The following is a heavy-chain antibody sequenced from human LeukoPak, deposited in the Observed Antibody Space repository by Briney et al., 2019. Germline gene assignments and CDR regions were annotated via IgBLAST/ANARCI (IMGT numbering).Heavy chain of an antibody. J-gene: IGHJ5*02. V-gene: IGHV3-11*01. Sequence: GGSLRLSCAASGFTFSDYYMSWIRQAPGKGLEWVSYISSSGSTIYYADSVKDRFTISRDNAKNSLYLQMNSLRAEDTAVYYCARADEGYYDSSGYYYWFDPWGQGTLVTVSS. CDR3: ARADEGYYDSSGYYYWFDP. CDR1: GFTFSDYY. D-gene: IGHD3-22*01. CDR2: ISSSGSTI.